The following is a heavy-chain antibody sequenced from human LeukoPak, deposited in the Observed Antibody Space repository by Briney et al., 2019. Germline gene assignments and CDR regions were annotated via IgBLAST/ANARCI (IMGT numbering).Heavy chain of an antibody. J-gene: IGHJ4*02. CDR2: IYYSGST. CDR1: GGSISSSSYY. CDR3: ARVGFRGVTYFDY. Sequence: PSETLSLTCTVSGGSISSSSYYWGWIRQPPGKGLEGTVSIYYSGSTYYNPSLKSRVTISVSTSKIPFSLKLSSVPAAASSLYSCARVGFRGVTYFDYWGQGTLVTVSS. D-gene: IGHD3-10*01. V-gene: IGHV4-39*01.